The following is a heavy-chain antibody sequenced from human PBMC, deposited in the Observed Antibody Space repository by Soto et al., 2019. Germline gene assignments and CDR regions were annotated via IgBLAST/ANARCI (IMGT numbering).Heavy chain of an antibody. CDR3: VKYTVTEDLGAS. J-gene: IGHJ5*02. CDR2: VSRAGTCT. D-gene: IGHD4-17*01. V-gene: IGHV3-23*01. Sequence: EVQLLESGGDVVRPGGSLRLSCAASGFTFSSYAMGWVRQAPGRGLGWVAGVSRAGTCTFYADSVRGRCSISRDNSRDTVDMYMNALRGDDTAVYFCVKYTVTEDLGASWGKGTLVSVYS. CDR1: GFTFSSYA.